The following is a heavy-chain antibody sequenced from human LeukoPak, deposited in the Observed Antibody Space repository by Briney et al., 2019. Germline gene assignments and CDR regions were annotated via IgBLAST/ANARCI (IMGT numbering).Heavy chain of an antibody. J-gene: IGHJ4*02. D-gene: IGHD3-22*01. CDR1: GFTFSSYA. V-gene: IGHV3-23*01. Sequence: GGSLRLSCAASGFTFSSYALSWVRQSPGKGLEWVSAISGSGGSTYYADSVKGRFTISRDSSKNTLYLQMNSLRAEDTAVYYCARASGGYYDSSDYWGQGTLVTVSS. CDR3: ARASGGYYDSSDY. CDR2: ISGSGGST.